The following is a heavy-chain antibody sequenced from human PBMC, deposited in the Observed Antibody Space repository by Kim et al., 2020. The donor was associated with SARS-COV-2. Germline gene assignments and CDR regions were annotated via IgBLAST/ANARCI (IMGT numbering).Heavy chain of an antibody. CDR1: GFTFDDYT. J-gene: IGHJ6*02. CDR3: AKDLQRFGEKPNDYYYGMDV. V-gene: IGHV3-43*01. CDR2: ISWDGGST. Sequence: GGSLRLSCAASGFTFDDYTMHWVRQAPGKGLEWVSLISWDGGSTYYADSVKGRFTISRDNSKNSLYLQMNSLRTEDTALYYCAKDLQRFGEKPNDYYYGMDVGAKGPRSPSP. D-gene: IGHD3-10*01.